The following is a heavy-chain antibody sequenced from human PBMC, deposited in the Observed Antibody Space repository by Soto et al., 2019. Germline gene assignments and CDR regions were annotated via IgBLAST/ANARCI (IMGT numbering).Heavy chain of an antibody. CDR3: ASHRRHFAY. CDR1: GGSISNYY. Sequence: SETLSLTCTVSGGSISNYYWSWIRQPPGKGLQWIGYIFSSGSTNYNPSLKSRVTISVNTSKNQFSLNLNSVTAADTAVYYCASHRRHFAYRGQRSLVTVSS. V-gene: IGHV4-59*08. CDR2: IFSSGST. J-gene: IGHJ4*02.